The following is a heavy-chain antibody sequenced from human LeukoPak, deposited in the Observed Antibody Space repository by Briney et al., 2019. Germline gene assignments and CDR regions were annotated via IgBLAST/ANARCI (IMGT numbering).Heavy chain of an antibody. CDR2: ISSSSSYI. V-gene: IGHV3-21*01. CDR3: ARDLHDSSWGDSFDI. J-gene: IGHJ3*02. D-gene: IGHD3-22*01. Sequence: GGSLRLSCAASGFTFSTYTMNWVRQAPGKGLEWVSSISSSSSYIYYADSVKGRFTISSDNAKNSLYLQMNSLRAEDTAVYYCARDLHDSSWGDSFDIWGQGTLVTVSS. CDR1: GFTFSTYT.